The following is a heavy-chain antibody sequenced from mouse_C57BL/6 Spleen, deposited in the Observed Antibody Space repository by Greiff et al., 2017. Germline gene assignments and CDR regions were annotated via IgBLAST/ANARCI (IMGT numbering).Heavy chain of an antibody. CDR1: GFTFSDFY. D-gene: IGHD2-10*02. CDR3: ARDRMMDY. J-gene: IGHJ4*01. Sequence: EVKVVESGGGLVQSGRSLRLSCATSGFTFSDFYMEWVRQAPGKGLEWIAASRNKANDYTTEYSASVKGRFIVSRDTSQSILYLQMNALRDEDTAIYYCARDRMMDYWGQGTSVTVSS. CDR2: SRNKANDYTT. V-gene: IGHV7-1*01.